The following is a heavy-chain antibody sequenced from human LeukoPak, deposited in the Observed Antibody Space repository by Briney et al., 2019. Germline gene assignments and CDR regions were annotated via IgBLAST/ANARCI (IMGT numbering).Heavy chain of an antibody. V-gene: IGHV1-69*13. CDR3: ARDTPTHYYDSGYAFDI. D-gene: IGHD3-22*01. J-gene: IGHJ3*02. CDR1: GGTFSSYA. CDR2: IIPIFGTA. Sequence: WASVKVSCKASGGTFSSYAISWVRQAPGHGLEWMGGIIPIFGTANYAQKFQGRVTITADESTSTAYMELSSLRSEDTAVYYCARDTPTHYYDSGYAFDIWGQGTMVTVSS.